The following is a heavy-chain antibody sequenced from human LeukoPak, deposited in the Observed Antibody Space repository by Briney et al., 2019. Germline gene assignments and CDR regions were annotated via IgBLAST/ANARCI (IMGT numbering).Heavy chain of an antibody. J-gene: IGHJ4*02. V-gene: IGHV3-66*01. CDR2: IYSGGST. CDR1: GFTVSSNY. CDR3: ARECSGGSCYQDY. Sequence: GGSLRLSCAASGFTVSSNYMSWVRQAPGKGLEWVSVIYSGGSTYYADSVKGRFTISRDNSKNTLYLQMNSLRAEDTAVYYCARECSGGSCYQDYWGRGTLVTVSS. D-gene: IGHD2-15*01.